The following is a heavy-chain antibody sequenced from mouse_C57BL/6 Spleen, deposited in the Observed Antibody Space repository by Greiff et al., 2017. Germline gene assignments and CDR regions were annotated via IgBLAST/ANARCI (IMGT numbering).Heavy chain of an antibody. Sequence: QVQLKESGPGLVAPSQSLSITCTVSGFPLTSYAISWVRQPPGKGLEWLGVIWTGGGTNYNSALKSRLSISKDNSKSQVFLKMNNLQTDDTARYYCARKSYYYGLHWYFDVWGTGTTVTVSS. D-gene: IGHD1-1*01. J-gene: IGHJ1*03. CDR1: GFPLTSYA. V-gene: IGHV2-9-1*01. CDR3: ARKSYYYGLHWYFDV. CDR2: IWTGGGT.